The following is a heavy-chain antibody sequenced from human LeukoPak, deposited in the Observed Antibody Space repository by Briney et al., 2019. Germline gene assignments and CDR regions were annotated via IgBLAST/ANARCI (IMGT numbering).Heavy chain of an antibody. J-gene: IGHJ4*02. V-gene: IGHV3-15*01. CDR2: IRGKTDGETT. D-gene: IGHD4-11*01. CDR1: GFAFNNAW. Sequence: GGSLRLSCAASGFAFNNAWMTWVRQAPGKGLEWVGRIRGKTDGETTDYAAPVQGRFTISRDDSKDTLYLQMNSLKTEDTAVYYCAKARGMTRDLFDYWGQGTLVTVSS. CDR3: AKARGMTRDLFDY.